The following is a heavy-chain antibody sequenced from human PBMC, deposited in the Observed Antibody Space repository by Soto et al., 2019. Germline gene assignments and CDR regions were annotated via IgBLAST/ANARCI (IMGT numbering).Heavy chain of an antibody. Sequence: QVQLVASGGGVIQHGRSLRVSCTASGFTVSSYAMHWVRQAPGKGLEGVAVISYDGSNKYYADSVNGRFTISRDSSKNTLDLQMNSLGAEDPAVYYCPRGRYGDYSLVGGVYYNGMDVWGQGTRVTVSS. CDR1: GFTVSSYA. D-gene: IGHD4-17*01. J-gene: IGHJ6*02. CDR2: ISYDGSNK. V-gene: IGHV3-30-3*01. CDR3: PRGRYGDYSLVGGVYYNGMDV.